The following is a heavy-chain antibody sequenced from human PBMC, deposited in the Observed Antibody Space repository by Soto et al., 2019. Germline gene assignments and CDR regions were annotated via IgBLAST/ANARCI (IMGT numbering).Heavy chain of an antibody. V-gene: IGHV1-18*01. J-gene: IGHJ4*02. D-gene: IGHD3-22*01. CDR2: ISAYNGNA. CDR1: GYTFTSYG. Sequence: ASVNVSCKASGYTFTSYGISRVRQAPGQGLEWMGWISAYNGNANYAQKLQGRVTMTTETSTSTAYMELRSLRSDDTAVYYCARDREWAKYYYDNRGYYYSDSWGKEILVTASS. CDR3: ARDREWAKYYYDNRGYYYSDS.